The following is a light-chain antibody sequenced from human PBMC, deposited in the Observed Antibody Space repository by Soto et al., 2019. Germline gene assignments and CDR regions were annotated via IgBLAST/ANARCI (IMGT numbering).Light chain of an antibody. V-gene: IGLV1-44*01. CDR3: AAWDDSRNGYVV. J-gene: IGLJ2*01. Sequence: QSVLTQPPSASGTPVQRVTISCSGSSANIGSNTVNWYQQLPGTAPKPLIYSNNQRPSGVPDRFSGSKSGTSASLASSVLQSEGEADYYCAAWDDSRNGYVVFGGGTQLTGL. CDR2: SNN. CDR1: SANIGSNT.